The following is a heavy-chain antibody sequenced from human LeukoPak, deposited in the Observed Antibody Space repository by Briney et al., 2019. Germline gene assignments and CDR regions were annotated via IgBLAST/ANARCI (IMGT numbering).Heavy chain of an antibody. CDR1: GFTFSSYW. Sequence: WGTLRLSCAVSGFTFSSYWMSWVRQAPGKGLEWVGDIKQDGSEKYYVDCVKGPFTNSRHHANNPLYLQKNSLRAEDTAVNYCARRWYSSTDYWGQGTLVTVSS. J-gene: IGHJ4*02. CDR3: ARRWYSSTDY. V-gene: IGHV3-7*01. CDR2: IKQDGSEK. D-gene: IGHD6-13*01.